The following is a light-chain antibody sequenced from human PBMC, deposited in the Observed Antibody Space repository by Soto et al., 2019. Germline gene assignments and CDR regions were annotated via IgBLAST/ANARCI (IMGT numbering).Light chain of an antibody. Sequence: DLQLTQSPSFLSASVGDRVTITCRASQGISSYLAWYQQKPGKVPKLLIYAASTLQSGVPSRFSGSGSGTEFTLTISSLQPEDFATYYCQQLNSYPHTFGQGTKLEIK. V-gene: IGKV1-9*01. CDR2: AAS. J-gene: IGKJ2*01. CDR3: QQLNSYPHT. CDR1: QGISSY.